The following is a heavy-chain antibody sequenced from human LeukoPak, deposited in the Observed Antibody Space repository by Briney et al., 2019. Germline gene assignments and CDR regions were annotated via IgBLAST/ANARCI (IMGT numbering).Heavy chain of an antibody. D-gene: IGHD2-15*01. CDR3: ARGYCSGGSCLYCYYYMDV. J-gene: IGHJ6*03. Sequence: QAGGSLRLSCAASGFTFSSYWMSWVRQAPGKGLEWVANIKQDGSEKHYVDSVKGRFTISRDNAKNSLYLQMNSLRAEDTAVYYCARGYCSGGSCLYCYYYMDVWGKGTTVTVSS. V-gene: IGHV3-7*01. CDR2: IKQDGSEK. CDR1: GFTFSSYW.